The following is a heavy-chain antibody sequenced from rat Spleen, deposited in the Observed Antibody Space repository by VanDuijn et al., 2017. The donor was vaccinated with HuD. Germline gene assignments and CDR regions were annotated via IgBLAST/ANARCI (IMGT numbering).Heavy chain of an antibody. CDR1: GFTFNNYW. V-gene: IGHV5-31*01. CDR2: ITNTGYST. Sequence: EVQLVESGGGLVQPGRSLKLSCVASGFTFNNYWMTWIRQAPGKGLEWVASITNTGYSTYYPDSVKGRFTISRDNAKSTLYLQMDSLRSEDTATYYCTTGGMDAWGQGASVTVSS. J-gene: IGHJ4*01. CDR3: TTGGMDA.